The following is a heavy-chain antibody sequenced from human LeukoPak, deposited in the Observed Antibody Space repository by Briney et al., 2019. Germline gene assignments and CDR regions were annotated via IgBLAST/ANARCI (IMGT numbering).Heavy chain of an antibody. J-gene: IGHJ6*02. CDR3: ARVSGDLDYYYGMDV. CDR2: IIPILGMA. V-gene: IGHV1-69*04. Sequence: SVKVSCKASGGTFSSYAISWVRQAPGQGLEWRGRIIPILGMANYAQKFQGRVTITADKSTSTAYMELSSLRSDDTAVYYCARVSGDLDYYYGMDVWGQGTTVTVSS. D-gene: IGHD2-21*02. CDR1: GGTFSSYA.